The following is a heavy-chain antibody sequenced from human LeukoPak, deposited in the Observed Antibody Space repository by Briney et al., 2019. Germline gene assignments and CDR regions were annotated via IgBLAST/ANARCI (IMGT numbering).Heavy chain of an antibody. V-gene: IGHV3-30*19. D-gene: IGHD3-10*01. CDR3: SRGGAYGSGSYYNFPAYYYYGMDV. Sequence: GGSLRLSCAASGFTFSSYGMHWVRQAPGKGLEWVAVIWYDGSNKYYADSVKGRFTISRDNSKNTLYLQMNSLRAEDTAVYYCSRGGAYGSGSYYNFPAYYYYGMDVWGQGTTVTGSS. J-gene: IGHJ6*02. CDR2: IWYDGSNK. CDR1: GFTFSSYG.